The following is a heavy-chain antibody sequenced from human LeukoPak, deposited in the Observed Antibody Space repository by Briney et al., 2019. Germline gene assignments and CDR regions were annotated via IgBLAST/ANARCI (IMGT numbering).Heavy chain of an antibody. Sequence: AGGSLRLSCAASGFTFSSYWMSWVRQAPGKGVEWVANIKQDGSEKYYVDSVKGRFTISRDNAKNSLSLQMNSLRAEDTAVYYCARNGDYDGRGFYYFFDHWGRGTLVTVSS. CDR2: IKQDGSEK. J-gene: IGHJ4*02. V-gene: IGHV3-7*04. D-gene: IGHD3-22*01. CDR1: GFTFSSYW. CDR3: ARNGDYDGRGFYYFFDH.